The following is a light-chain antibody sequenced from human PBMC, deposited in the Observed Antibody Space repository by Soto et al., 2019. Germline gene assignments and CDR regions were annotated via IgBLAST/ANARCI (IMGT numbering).Light chain of an antibody. CDR1: QSISSW. Sequence: DIQMTQSPSTLSASVGDRVTITCRASQSISSWLAWYQQKPGKAPKLLIYKASSLESGVPSRFSGSGSGTEFTLTISSLPPDDFATYYFQQYNSDPTFGGVTKVEIK. CDR3: QQYNSDPT. CDR2: KAS. J-gene: IGKJ4*01. V-gene: IGKV1-5*03.